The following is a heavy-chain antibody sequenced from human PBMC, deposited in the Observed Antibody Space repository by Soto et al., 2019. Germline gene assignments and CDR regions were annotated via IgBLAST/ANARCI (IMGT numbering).Heavy chain of an antibody. CDR3: ARTRNSDSWAAWF. D-gene: IGHD1-26*01. Sequence: QVQLQESGPGLVKPSETLSLTCTVSGASVTSGGYSWSWIRQPPGKGLEWIGFIIYNGATKYNPSLESGVTMSVDTPKHQFLLKLSSVTAADTAVYYCARTRNSDSWAAWFWGQGTLVTVSS. CDR1: GASVTSGGYS. CDR2: IIYNGAT. V-gene: IGHV4-61*08. J-gene: IGHJ4*02.